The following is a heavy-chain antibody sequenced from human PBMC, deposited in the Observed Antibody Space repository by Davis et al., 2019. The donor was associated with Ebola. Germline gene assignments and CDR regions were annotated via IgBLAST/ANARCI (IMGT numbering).Heavy chain of an antibody. CDR1: GDSVSGNSGA. CDR3: ARGWYRTGLDV. V-gene: IGHV6-1*01. D-gene: IGHD6-19*01. CDR2: TYYSSKWFN. J-gene: IGHJ6*02. Sequence: HSQTLSLTCAISGDSVSGNSGAWNWIRQSPSRGLEWLGRTYYSSKWFNDYAVSVNGRITINPDTSKNQFSLQLNSVTPEDTAIYYCARGWYRTGLDVWGQGTTVTVSS.